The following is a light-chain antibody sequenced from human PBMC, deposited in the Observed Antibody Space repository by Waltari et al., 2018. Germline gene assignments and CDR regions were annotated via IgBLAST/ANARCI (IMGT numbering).Light chain of an antibody. J-gene: IGKJ1*01. CDR1: QSLIYSEGNTY. CDR2: KVS. Sequence: DVVMTQSPLSLPVTLGPPASISCRSSQSLIYSEGNTYLNWFQQRTGQSPRRLIYKVSNRDSGVPDRFSGSGSGTDFTLKISRVEAEDVGFYFCMQGTQWPRTFGQGTKVEIK. V-gene: IGKV2-30*01. CDR3: MQGTQWPRT.